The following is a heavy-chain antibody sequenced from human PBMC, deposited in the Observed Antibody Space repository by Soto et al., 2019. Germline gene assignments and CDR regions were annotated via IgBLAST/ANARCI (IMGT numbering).Heavy chain of an antibody. V-gene: IGHV3-30*03. CDR1: GVSFNSYD. J-gene: IGHJ5*01. CDR3: ARISRYCSGGDCHA. Sequence: QAHLVESGGGVVQPGTSLRLSCAASGVSFNSYDMHWVRQAPGKGPEWVAIISYDGSNTYYSDSVRGRFTISRDNSKDTLYLQMHSLRSEDTAIYYCARISRYCSGGDCHAWGQEPRSPSPQ. CDR2: ISYDGSNT. D-gene: IGHD2-15*01.